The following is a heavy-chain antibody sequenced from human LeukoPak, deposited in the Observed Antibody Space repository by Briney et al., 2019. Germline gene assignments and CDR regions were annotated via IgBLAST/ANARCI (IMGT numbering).Heavy chain of an antibody. J-gene: IGHJ4*02. Sequence: SETLSLTCTVSGGSISSSSYYWGWIRQPPGKGLEWIGSIYYSGSTYYNPSLKSRVTISVDTSKNQFSLKLSSVTAADTAVYYCARGDYGGGWDYWGQGTLVTVSS. CDR2: IYYSGST. V-gene: IGHV4-39*07. CDR1: GGSISSSSYY. D-gene: IGHD4-23*01. CDR3: ARGDYGGGWDY.